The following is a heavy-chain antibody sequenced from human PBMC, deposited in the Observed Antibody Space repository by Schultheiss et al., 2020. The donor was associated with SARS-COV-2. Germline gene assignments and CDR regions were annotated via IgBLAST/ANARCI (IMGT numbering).Heavy chain of an antibody. V-gene: IGHV4-38-2*01. CDR1: GYSISSGYY. J-gene: IGHJ5*02. CDR3: ARYMITFGGVIVSSWFDP. Sequence: SQTLSLTCAVSGYSISSGYYWGWFRQPPGKGLEWIGNIYHSGSTYHTPSLKSRVTISVDTSKNQFSLKLRSLTAADTAVYYCARYMITFGGVIVSSWFDPWGQGTLVTVSS. D-gene: IGHD3-16*02. CDR2: IYHSGST.